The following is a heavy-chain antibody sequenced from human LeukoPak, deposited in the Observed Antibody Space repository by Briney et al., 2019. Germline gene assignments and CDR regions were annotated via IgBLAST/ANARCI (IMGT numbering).Heavy chain of an antibody. CDR1: GYTFTSYY. CDR2: INPSGGST. Sequence: ASVKVSCKASGYTFTSYYMHWVRQAPGQGLEWMGIINPSGGSTSYAQKFQGRVTMTRDMSTSTVYMELSSLRSEDTAVYYCASARGEYCGGDRSFDYWGQGTLVTVSS. J-gene: IGHJ4*02. D-gene: IGHD2-21*02. CDR3: ASARGEYCGGDRSFDY. V-gene: IGHV1-46*01.